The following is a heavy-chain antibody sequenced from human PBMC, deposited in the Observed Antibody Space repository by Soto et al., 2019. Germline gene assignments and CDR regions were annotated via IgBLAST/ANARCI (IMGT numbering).Heavy chain of an antibody. D-gene: IGHD5-12*01. V-gene: IGHV3-53*01. J-gene: IGHJ4*02. CDR2: SYSGGST. CDR1: GLTFSDAW. Sequence: PGGSLRLSCAVSGLTFSDAWMIWVRQAPGKGLEWVSVSYSGGSTDYADSVRGRFTISRDNSKNTPYLQMNSLRAEDTAVYYCARARDGYNFLYEPTWGQGTLVTVSS. CDR3: ARARDGYNFLYEPT.